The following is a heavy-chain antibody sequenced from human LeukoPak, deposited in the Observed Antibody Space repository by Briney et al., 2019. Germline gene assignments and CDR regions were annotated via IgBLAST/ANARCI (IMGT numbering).Heavy chain of an antibody. Sequence: ASVKVSCKASGYTFTSYDINWVRQATGQGLEWMGWMNPNSDNTGYAQKFQGRVTMTRNTSISTAYMELSSLRSEDTAVYYCARGYHYGSGSSNYYYYYGMDVWGQGTTVTVSS. V-gene: IGHV1-8*01. CDR1: GYTFTSYD. D-gene: IGHD3-10*01. J-gene: IGHJ6*02. CDR3: ARGYHYGSGSSNYYYYYGMDV. CDR2: MNPNSDNT.